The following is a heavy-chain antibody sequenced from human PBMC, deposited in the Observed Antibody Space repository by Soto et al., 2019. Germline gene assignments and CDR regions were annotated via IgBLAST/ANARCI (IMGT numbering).Heavy chain of an antibody. V-gene: IGHV5-51*01. CDR1: GYSFTSYW. Sequence: GESLQISCKGSGYSFTSYWIGWVRQMPGKGLEWMGIIYPGDSDTRYSPSFQGQVTISADKSISTAYLQWSSLKASDTARYYSTRSHCSTTIRHLSHGTDLCGKGTTLTVS. CDR3: TRSHCSTTIRHLSHGTDL. J-gene: IGHJ6*04. D-gene: IGHD2-2*01. CDR2: IYPGDSDT.